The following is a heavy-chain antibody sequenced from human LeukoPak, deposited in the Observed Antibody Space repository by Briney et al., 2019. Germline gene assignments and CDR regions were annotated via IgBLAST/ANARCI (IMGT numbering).Heavy chain of an antibody. J-gene: IGHJ4*02. CDR1: GYTFTDYH. D-gene: IGHD3-16*01. Sequence: ASVKVSCKSSGYTFTDYHIHWVRQAPGQGLEWMAWINSNTGGTNFAKNFQGRVTLSRDTSITTAYMELSRLDFGDTAIYYCVRRGGTFFDYWGQGALVTVSS. CDR3: VRRGGTFFDY. V-gene: IGHV1-2*02. CDR2: INSNTGGT.